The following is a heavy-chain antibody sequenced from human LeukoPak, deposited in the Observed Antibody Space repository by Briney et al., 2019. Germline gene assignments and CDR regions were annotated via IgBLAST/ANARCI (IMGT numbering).Heavy chain of an antibody. CDR1: GVTFSSYA. CDR2: IIPIFGTV. V-gene: IGHV1-69*13. J-gene: IGHJ4*02. CDR3: VRMVHCSTISCYDRYFDY. D-gene: IGHD2-2*01. Sequence: ASVKVSCKASGVTFSSYAISWVRQAPGQGLEWMGGIIPIFGTVNYAQKFQGRVTITADESTSTAYMELSSLRSEDTAVYYCVRMVHCSTISCYDRYFDYWGQGTLVTVSS.